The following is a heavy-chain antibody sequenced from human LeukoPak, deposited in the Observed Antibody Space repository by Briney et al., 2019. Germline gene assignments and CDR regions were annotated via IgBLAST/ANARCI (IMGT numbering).Heavy chain of an antibody. CDR2: IYSGGST. D-gene: IGHD3-16*01. Sequence: PGGSLGLSCAASGFTVSSNYMSWVRQAPGKGLERVSVIYSGGSTYYADSVKGRFTISRDNSKNTLYLQMNSLRAEDTAVYYCARDSESVWGSYYFDYWGQGTLVTVSS. V-gene: IGHV3-66*02. CDR1: GFTVSSNY. J-gene: IGHJ4*02. CDR3: ARDSESVWGSYYFDY.